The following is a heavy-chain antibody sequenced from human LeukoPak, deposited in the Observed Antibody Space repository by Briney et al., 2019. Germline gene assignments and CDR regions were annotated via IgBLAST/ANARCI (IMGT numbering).Heavy chain of an antibody. V-gene: IGHV4-61*02. Sequence: SETLSLTCTVSGGSVNNHLYYWSWIRQPAGKRLEWIGRLSTSGSTDYNPSLQSRLTIFIDTSKNQFSLNLSSVTTADTAVYYCARDHGSAEVFDVWGQGTMVIVSS. CDR1: GGSVNNHLYY. CDR2: LSTSGST. CDR3: ARDHGSAEVFDV. J-gene: IGHJ3*01. D-gene: IGHD6-25*01.